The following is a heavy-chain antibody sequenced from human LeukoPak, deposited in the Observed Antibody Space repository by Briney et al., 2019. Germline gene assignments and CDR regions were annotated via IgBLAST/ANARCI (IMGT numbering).Heavy chain of an antibody. J-gene: IGHJ4*02. CDR3: AKDHDNTGYYYYFVS. CDR2: ISDTGRRT. Sequence: GGSLRLSCAASGFNFDTYAMNWVRQAPGKGLEWVSGISDTGRRTYYTDSVKGRFTISRDNSKNTLHLQMNSLRADDTAVYFCAKDHDNTGYYYYFVSWGQGTLVTVSS. V-gene: IGHV3-23*01. D-gene: IGHD5-12*01. CDR1: GFNFDTYA.